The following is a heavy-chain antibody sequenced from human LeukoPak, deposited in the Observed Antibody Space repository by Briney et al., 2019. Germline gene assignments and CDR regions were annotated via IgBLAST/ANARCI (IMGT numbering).Heavy chain of an antibody. J-gene: IGHJ4*02. CDR3: AKSQHYDFWSGDY. CDR2: IRYDGSNK. Sequence: TGGSLRPSCAASGFTFSSYGMHWVRQAPGKGLEWVAFIRYDGSNKYYADSVKGRFTISRDNSKNTLYLQMNSLRAEDTAVYYCAKSQHYDFWSGDYWGQGTLVTVSS. CDR1: GFTFSSYG. V-gene: IGHV3-30*02. D-gene: IGHD3-3*01.